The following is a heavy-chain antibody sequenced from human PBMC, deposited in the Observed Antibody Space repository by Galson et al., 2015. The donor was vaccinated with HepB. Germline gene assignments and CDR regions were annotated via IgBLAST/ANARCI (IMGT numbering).Heavy chain of an antibody. Sequence: SLRLSCAASGFPFNNFWMSWVRQAPGKGLEWVANIKQDGSEKYYVDSVKGRFAISRDNAKNSLYLQMNSLRAEDTAVYYCARHYDYVWGSYRIPGGYFDYWDQGTLVTVSP. J-gene: IGHJ4*02. CDR1: GFPFNNFW. V-gene: IGHV3-7*03. CDR3: ARHYDYVWGSYRIPGGYFDY. CDR2: IKQDGSEK. D-gene: IGHD3-16*02.